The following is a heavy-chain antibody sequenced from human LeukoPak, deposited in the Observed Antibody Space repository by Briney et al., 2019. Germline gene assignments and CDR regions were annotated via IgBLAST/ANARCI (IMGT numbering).Heavy chain of an antibody. J-gene: IGHJ4*02. D-gene: IGHD1-1*01. CDR3: ATRSKTWNYFDH. CDR1: GFTFSSYS. Sequence: PGGSLRLSCAASGFTFSSYSMNWVRQAPGKGLEWVSSISSSSSYIYYADSVKGRFTISRDNAKNSLYLQMNSLRAEDTAVYYCATRSKTWNYFDHWGQGTLVTVSS. CDR2: ISSSSSYI. V-gene: IGHV3-21*04.